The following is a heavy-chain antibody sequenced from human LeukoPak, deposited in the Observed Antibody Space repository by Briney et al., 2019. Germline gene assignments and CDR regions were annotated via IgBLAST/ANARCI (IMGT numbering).Heavy chain of an antibody. D-gene: IGHD1-26*01. V-gene: IGHV1-2*02. CDR1: GYTFTGYY. CDR3: ARASTVLVWELLHY. J-gene: IGHJ4*02. Sequence: ASVKVSCKASGYTFTGYYMHWVRQAPGQGLQWMGWINPSSGDANYAQKFQGRVTMTRDTSISTAYMDLSRLRSDDTAVYYCARASTVLVWELLHYWGQGTLVTVSS. CDR2: INPSSGDA.